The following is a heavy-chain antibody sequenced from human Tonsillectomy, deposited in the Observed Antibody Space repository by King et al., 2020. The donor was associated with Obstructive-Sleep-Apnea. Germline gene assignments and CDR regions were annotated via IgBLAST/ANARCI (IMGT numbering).Heavy chain of an antibody. D-gene: IGHD6-25*01. CDR2: IYWDDDK. J-gene: IGHJ4*02. CDR3: AQRVNSGYFEY. V-gene: IGHV2-5*02. Sequence: TLKESGPTLVKPTQTLTLTCTFSGFSLSTSGVGVGWIRQPPGKALEWLALIYWDDDKRYRPSLKSRLTITKDTSKNQVVLTMTNMDPVDTGTYYCAQRVNSGYFEYWGQGTLVTVSS. CDR1: GFSLSTSGVG.